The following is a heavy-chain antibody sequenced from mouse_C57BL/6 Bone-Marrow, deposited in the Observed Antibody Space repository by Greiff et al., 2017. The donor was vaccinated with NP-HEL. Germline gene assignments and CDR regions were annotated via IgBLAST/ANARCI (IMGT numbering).Heavy chain of an antibody. Sequence: VQVVESGAELVRPGTSVKVSCKASGYAFTNYLIEWVKQRPGQGLEWIGVINPGSGGTNYNEKFKGKATLTADKSSSTAYMQLSSLTSEDSAVYFCARWNYGSSYSAWFAYWGQGTLVTVSA. CDR3: ARWNYGSSYSAWFAY. CDR2: INPGSGGT. CDR1: GYAFTNYL. V-gene: IGHV1-54*01. J-gene: IGHJ3*01. D-gene: IGHD1-1*01.